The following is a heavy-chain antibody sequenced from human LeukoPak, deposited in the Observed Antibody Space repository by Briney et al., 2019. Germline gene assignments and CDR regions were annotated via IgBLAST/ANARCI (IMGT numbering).Heavy chain of an antibody. D-gene: IGHD4-17*01. CDR1: GGSISSSSYY. J-gene: IGHJ4*02. Sequence: KASETLSLTCTVSGGSISSSSYYWGWIRQPPGKGLEWIGSIYYSGSTYYNPSLKGRVTISVDTSKNQFSLKLSSVTAADTAVYYCARVPRDYASIDYWGQGTLVTVSS. V-gene: IGHV4-39*01. CDR3: ARVPRDYASIDY. CDR2: IYYSGST.